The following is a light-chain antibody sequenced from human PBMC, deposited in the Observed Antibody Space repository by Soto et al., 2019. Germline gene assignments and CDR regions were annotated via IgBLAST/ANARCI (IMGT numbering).Light chain of an antibody. J-gene: IGLJ1*01. CDR1: SSNIGSNT. CDR3: AAWDDSLNGFYV. V-gene: IGLV1-44*01. CDR2: SNN. Sequence: QSVLTQPPSASGTPRQRVTISCSGGSSNIGSNTVNWYQQLPGTAPKLLIYSNNQRPSGVPERFSGSKSGTSASLAISGLQSEDEADYYCAAWDDSLNGFYVFGTGTKATVL.